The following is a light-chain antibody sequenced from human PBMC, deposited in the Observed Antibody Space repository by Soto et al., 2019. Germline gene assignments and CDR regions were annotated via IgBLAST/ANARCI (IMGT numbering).Light chain of an antibody. V-gene: IGKV3-20*01. CDR1: QSVGTS. CDR2: GAS. CDR3: QQYGSSGT. Sequence: IVLTPSPITLTLSPGERGTLSCRASQSVGTSLAWYQQKPGQAPRLLIYGASNRATGIPDRFSGSGSGTDFTLTISRLEPEDFAVYYCQQYGSSGTFGQGTKVDIK. J-gene: IGKJ1*01.